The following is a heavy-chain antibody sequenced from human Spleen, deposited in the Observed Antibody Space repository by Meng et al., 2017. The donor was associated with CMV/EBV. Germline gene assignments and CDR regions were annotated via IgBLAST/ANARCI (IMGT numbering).Heavy chain of an antibody. J-gene: IGHJ4*02. D-gene: IGHD3-22*01. Sequence: GSLRLSCTVSGGSISSSSYYWGWIRQPPGKGLEWIGSIYYSGSTYYNPSLKSRVTISVDTSKNQFSLKLSSVTAADTAVYYCARPRIGGYFDYWGQGTLVTVSS. CDR1: GGSISSSSYY. CDR2: IYYSGST. CDR3: ARPRIGGYFDY. V-gene: IGHV4-39*01.